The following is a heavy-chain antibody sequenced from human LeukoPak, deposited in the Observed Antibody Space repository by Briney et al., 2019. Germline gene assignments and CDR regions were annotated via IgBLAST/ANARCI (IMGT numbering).Heavy chain of an antibody. J-gene: IGHJ4*02. Sequence: GGSLRLSCSASGFTFSSYGIHWVRQAPGKGLEWVALISYDGGNKYYADSVKGRFTISRDNSKNTLDLQMNSLRTEDTAVYYCARAPGYYDSSGYYYDYYCDSWGQGTLVTVSS. CDR3: ARAPGYYDSSGYYYDYYCDS. D-gene: IGHD3-22*01. CDR2: ISYDGGNK. CDR1: GFTFSSYG. V-gene: IGHV3-30*01.